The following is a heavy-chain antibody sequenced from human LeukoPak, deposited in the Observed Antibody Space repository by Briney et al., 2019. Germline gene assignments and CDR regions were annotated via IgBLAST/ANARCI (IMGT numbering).Heavy chain of an antibody. D-gene: IGHD2-8*01. V-gene: IGHV3-7*01. Sequence: GGSLRLSCAASGFTFSSYWMSWVRQAPGKGLEWVANIKQDGSEKYYVDSVKGRFTISRDNAKNSLYLQMNSLRADDTAVYYCARYATVGSFDPWGQGTLVTVSS. J-gene: IGHJ5*02. CDR3: ARYATVGSFDP. CDR1: GFTFSSYW. CDR2: IKQDGSEK.